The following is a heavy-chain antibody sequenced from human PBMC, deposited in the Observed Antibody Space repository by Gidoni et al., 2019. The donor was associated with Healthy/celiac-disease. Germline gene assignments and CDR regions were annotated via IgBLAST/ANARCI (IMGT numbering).Heavy chain of an antibody. CDR3: ARAVNFDWLLTPRWFDP. Sequence: QVQLQEAGPGLVKPAETLSITCTVSGGSISRSYWGWLRQPPGKGLEGLGYIYYRGSTNYNPSLKSRVTISVDTSKIQFSLKLSSVTAADTAVYYCARAVNFDWLLTPRWFDPWGQGTLVTVSS. CDR1: GGSISRSY. J-gene: IGHJ5*02. D-gene: IGHD3-9*01. V-gene: IGHV4-59*01. CDR2: IYYRGST.